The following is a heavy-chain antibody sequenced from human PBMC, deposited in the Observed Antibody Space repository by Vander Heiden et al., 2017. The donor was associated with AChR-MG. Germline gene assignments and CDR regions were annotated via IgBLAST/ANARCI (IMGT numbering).Heavy chain of an antibody. J-gene: IGHJ3*02. D-gene: IGHD1-26*01. CDR1: GFPFRRYG. CDR3: AKDLSAGSYYGQSDAFDI. CDR2: ISDDGSNK. Sequence: QVQLVESGGGVVQPGRSLRLSCAASGFPFRRYGMHWVRQAPGKGLEWVAVISDDGSNKYYADSVKGRFTISRDNSKNTLYLQMNSLRAEDTAVYYCAKDLSAGSYYGQSDAFDIWGQGTMVTVSS. V-gene: IGHV3-30*18.